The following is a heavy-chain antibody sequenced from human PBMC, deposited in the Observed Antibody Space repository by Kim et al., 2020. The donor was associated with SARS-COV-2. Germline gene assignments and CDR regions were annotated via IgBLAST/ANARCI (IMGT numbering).Heavy chain of an antibody. D-gene: IGHD6-13*01. J-gene: IGHJ6*02. CDR3: ASVAAAGTPHYYYYYGMDV. V-gene: IGHV1-46*03. CDR1: GYTFTSYY. Sequence: ASVKVSCKASGYTFTSYYMHWVRQAPGQGLEWMGIINPSGGSTSYAQKFQGRVTMTRDTSTSTVYMELSSLRSEDTAVYYCASVAAAGTPHYYYYYGMDVWGQGTTVTVSS. CDR2: INPSGGST.